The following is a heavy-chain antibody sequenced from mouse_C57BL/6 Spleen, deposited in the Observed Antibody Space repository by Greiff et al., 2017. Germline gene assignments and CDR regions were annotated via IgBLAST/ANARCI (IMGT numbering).Heavy chain of an antibody. CDR2: INPNNGGT. V-gene: IGHV1-26*01. CDR1: GYTFTDYY. J-gene: IGHJ2*01. Sequence: VQLQQSGPELVKPGASVKISCKASGYTFTDYYMNWVKQSHGKSLEWIGDINPNNGGTSYNQKFKGKATLTVDQSSSTAYMELRSLTSEDSAVYYCASGGGGTDFDYWGQGTTLTVSS. D-gene: IGHD3-3*01. CDR3: ASGGGGTDFDY.